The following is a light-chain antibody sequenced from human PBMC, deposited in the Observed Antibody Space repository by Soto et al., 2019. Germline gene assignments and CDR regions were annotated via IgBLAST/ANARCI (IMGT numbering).Light chain of an antibody. J-gene: IGKJ1*01. CDR3: QQRSSWPPT. V-gene: IGKV3-11*01. Sequence: EIVFTQSPSTLSLSPGERATLSCRASQSVRSFLAWYQQRPGQAPRLLIYDASNRATGIPARFSGSGSGTDFTLTIGSLEPEDFAVYYCQQRSSWPPTFGQGTKVDIK. CDR2: DAS. CDR1: QSVRSF.